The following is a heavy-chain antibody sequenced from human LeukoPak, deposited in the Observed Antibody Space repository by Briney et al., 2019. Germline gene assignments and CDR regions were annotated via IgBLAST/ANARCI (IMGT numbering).Heavy chain of an antibody. D-gene: IGHD6-19*01. CDR1: GFTFSSYW. V-gene: IGHV3-7*01. Sequence: PGGSLRLSCAASGFTFSSYWMSWVRQAPGEGLEWVANIKQDGSEKYYVDSVKGRFTISRDNAKNSLCLQMNSLRAEDTAVYYCAREHSSGWYFRYYYYGMDVWGQGTTVTVSS. CDR3: AREHSSGWYFRYYYYGMDV. CDR2: IKQDGSEK. J-gene: IGHJ6*02.